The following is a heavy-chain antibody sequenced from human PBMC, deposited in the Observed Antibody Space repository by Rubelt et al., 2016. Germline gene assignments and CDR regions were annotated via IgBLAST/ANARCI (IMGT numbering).Heavy chain of an antibody. Sequence: QVQLVQSGAEVKKPGASVKVSCKASGYTFTSYGISWVRQAPGQGLEWMGWISAYNGNTNYAQKLQGRVTMTTDTSTSIAYRELRSLRSDDTAVYYCARDGAFPLGSGFEKRSDYWGQGTLVTVSS. CDR3: ARDGAFPLGSGFEKRSDY. D-gene: IGHD3-10*01. CDR1: GYTFTSYG. J-gene: IGHJ4*02. CDR2: ISAYNGNT. V-gene: IGHV1-18*01.